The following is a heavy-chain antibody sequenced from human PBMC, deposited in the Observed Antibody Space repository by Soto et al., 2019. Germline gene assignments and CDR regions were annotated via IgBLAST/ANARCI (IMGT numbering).Heavy chain of an antibody. Sequence: SETLSLTCAVYGGSFSGYYWSWIRQPPGKGLEWIGEINHSGSTNYNPSLKSRVTISVDTSKNQFSLKLSSVTAADTAVYYCARASAYGVYCSDDNYDHLDFSAKRTTVTVS. CDR3: ARASAYGVYCSDDNYDHLDF. CDR2: INHSGST. V-gene: IGHV4-34*01. D-gene: IGHD2-21*02. J-gene: IGHJ6*03. CDR1: GGSFSGYY.